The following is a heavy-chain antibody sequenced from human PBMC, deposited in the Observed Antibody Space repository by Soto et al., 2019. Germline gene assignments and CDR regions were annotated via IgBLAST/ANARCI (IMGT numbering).Heavy chain of an antibody. V-gene: IGHV3-30*18. CDR2: ISYDGSNK. CDR3: AKDLPWFDP. Sequence: GGSLRLSCAASGFTFSSYGMHWVRQAPGKGLEWVAVISYDGSNKYYADSVKGRFTISRDNSKNTLYLQMNSLRADDTAVYYCAKDLPWFDPWGQGTLVTVSS. CDR1: GFTFSSYG. J-gene: IGHJ5*02.